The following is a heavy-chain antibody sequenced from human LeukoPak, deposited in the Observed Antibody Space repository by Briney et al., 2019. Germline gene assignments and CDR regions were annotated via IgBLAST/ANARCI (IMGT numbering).Heavy chain of an antibody. Sequence: GGSLRLSCAASGFPFSTYGMSWVRQAPGKGLEWVSAITPTSGTTSYADSVKGRFTISRGNSKNTLYLQMNSLRAEDTAVYYCAKRSDYSSNWNHFDYWGQGTLVTVSS. CDR1: GFPFSTYG. J-gene: IGHJ4*02. D-gene: IGHD4-23*01. CDR2: ITPTSGTT. CDR3: AKRSDYSSNWNHFDY. V-gene: IGHV3-23*01.